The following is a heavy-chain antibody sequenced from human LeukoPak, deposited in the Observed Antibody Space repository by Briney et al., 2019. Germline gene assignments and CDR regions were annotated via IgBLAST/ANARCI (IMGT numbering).Heavy chain of an antibody. V-gene: IGHV1-69*13. D-gene: IGHD3-22*01. Sequence: GASVKVSCKASGGTFSSYAISWVRQAPGQGLEWMGGIIPIFGTANYAQKFQGRVTITADESTSTAYMELSSLRSEDTAVYYCARDSERYYYDSSGYFFGYWGQGTLVTVSS. CDR1: GGTFSSYA. CDR2: IIPIFGTA. J-gene: IGHJ4*02. CDR3: ARDSERYYYDSSGYFFGY.